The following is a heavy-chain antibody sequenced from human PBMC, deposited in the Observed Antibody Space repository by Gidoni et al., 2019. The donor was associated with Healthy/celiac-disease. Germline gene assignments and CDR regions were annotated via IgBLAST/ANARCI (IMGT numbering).Heavy chain of an antibody. Sequence: EVQLVESGGGLVQPGRSLRLSCAASGFTFDDYAMHWVRQAPGKGLEWVSGISWNSGSIGYADSVKGRFTISRDNAKNSLYLQMNSLRAEDTALYYCAKDPTYRRIAAAGTVWFDPWGQGTLVTVSS. CDR3: AKDPTYRRIAAAGTVWFDP. J-gene: IGHJ5*02. CDR2: ISWNSGSI. D-gene: IGHD6-13*01. V-gene: IGHV3-9*01. CDR1: GFTFDDYA.